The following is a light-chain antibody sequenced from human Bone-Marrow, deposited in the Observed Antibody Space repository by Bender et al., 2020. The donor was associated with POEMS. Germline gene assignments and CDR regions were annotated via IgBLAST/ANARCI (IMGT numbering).Light chain of an antibody. V-gene: IGLV6-57*02. Sequence: NLVLTQPHSVSESPGKTVTISCTGIASNYVQWYQQRPGSAPLAVIFDNNQRPSGVPDRFSGSKSGNTASLTISGLQAEDEADYYCCSYAGSYTFGGGTKVTVL. CDR3: CSYAGSYT. J-gene: IGLJ2*01. CDR2: DNN. CDR1: ASNY.